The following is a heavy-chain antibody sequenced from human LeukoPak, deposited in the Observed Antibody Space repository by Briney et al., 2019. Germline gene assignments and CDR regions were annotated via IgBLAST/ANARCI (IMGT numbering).Heavy chain of an antibody. CDR3: AKGSSSGDY. V-gene: IGHV3-23*01. Sequence: PGGSLRLSCAASGFTFSSYVMCWVRQAPGKGLEWVSGLSGGGHNTYYADSVKGRFTISRDNSKNTLYLQMNSLRAEDTAVYYCAKGSSSGDYWGQGTLVTVSS. J-gene: IGHJ4*02. D-gene: IGHD6-6*01. CDR1: GFTFSSYV. CDR2: LSGGGHNT.